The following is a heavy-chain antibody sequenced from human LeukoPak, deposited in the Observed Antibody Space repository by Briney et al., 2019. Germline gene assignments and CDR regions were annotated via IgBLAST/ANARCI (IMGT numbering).Heavy chain of an antibody. V-gene: IGHV4-31*03. J-gene: IGHJ4*02. CDR1: GASIISGGYY. CDR2: IYYTGST. D-gene: IGHD2-21*02. CDR3: ARDPIAYCGADCYSD. Sequence: QTLSLTCTVSGASIISGGYYWSWIRQHPGKGLEWIGYIYYTGSTYYNPSLKNRLTISIDTSKSQFSLKLTSVTAADTAVYYCARDPIAYCGADCYSDWGQGTLVTVSS.